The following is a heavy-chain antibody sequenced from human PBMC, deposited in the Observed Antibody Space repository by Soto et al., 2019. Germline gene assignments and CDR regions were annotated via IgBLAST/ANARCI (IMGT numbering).Heavy chain of an antibody. CDR2: IWCGGSNT. CDR3: AKAELELLYYFDY. Sequence: GGSLRLSCAASGFTFSSYGMHWVRQAPGKGLEWVAAIWCGGSNTYYADSVKGRFTISRDNSKNTLYLQMNSLRAEDTAVYYCAKAELELLYYFDYWGQGTLVTVSS. V-gene: IGHV3-33*06. D-gene: IGHD1-7*01. CDR1: GFTFSSYG. J-gene: IGHJ4*02.